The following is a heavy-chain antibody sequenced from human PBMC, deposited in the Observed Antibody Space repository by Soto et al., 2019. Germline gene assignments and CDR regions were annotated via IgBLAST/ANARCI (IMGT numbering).Heavy chain of an antibody. CDR3: ARGGGRYYYDSSGSGGPYDAFDI. CDR1: GGTFSSYA. D-gene: IGHD3-22*01. CDR2: IIPIFGTA. J-gene: IGHJ3*02. V-gene: IGHV1-69*13. Sequence: GASVKVSCKASGGTFSSYAISWVRQAPGQGLEWMGGIIPIFGTANYAQKFQGRVTITADESTSTAFMELSSLRSEDTAVYYCARGGGRYYYDSSGSGGPYDAFDIWGQGTMVTVSS.